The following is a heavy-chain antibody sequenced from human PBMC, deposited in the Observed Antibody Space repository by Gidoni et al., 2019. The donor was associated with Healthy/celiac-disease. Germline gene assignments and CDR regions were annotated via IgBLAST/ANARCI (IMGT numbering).Heavy chain of an antibody. CDR2: IKSKTDGRTT. CDR3: TPTNYYDSSGYWYY. D-gene: IGHD3-22*01. V-gene: IGHV3-15*01. Sequence: EVQLVESGGGLVTPGGSLRLSCAASGFTFSNAWMSWVRQAPGKGLEWVGRIKSKTDGRTTDYAAPVKGRFTISRDDSKNTLYLQMNSLKTEDTAVYYCTPTNYYDSSGYWYYWGQGTLVTVSS. J-gene: IGHJ4*02. CDR1: GFTFSNAW.